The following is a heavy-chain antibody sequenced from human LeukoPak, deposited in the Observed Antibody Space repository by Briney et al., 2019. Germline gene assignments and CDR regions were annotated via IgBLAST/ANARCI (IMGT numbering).Heavy chain of an antibody. CDR1: GGTFSSYA. Sequence: RASVKVSCKASGGTFSSYAISWVRQAPGQGLEWMGRIIPIFGTANYAQKLQGRVTITADKSTSTAYMELSSLRSEDTAVYYCARAGKVVVAAADWGRGTLVTVSS. CDR3: ARAGKVVVAAAD. D-gene: IGHD2-15*01. CDR2: IIPIFGTA. V-gene: IGHV1-69*06. J-gene: IGHJ4*02.